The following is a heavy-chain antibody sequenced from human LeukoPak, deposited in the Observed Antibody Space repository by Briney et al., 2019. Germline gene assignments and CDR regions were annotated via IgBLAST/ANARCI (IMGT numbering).Heavy chain of an antibody. V-gene: IGHV3-48*04. CDR1: GFTFSSYS. Sequence: PGGSLRLSCAASGFTFSSYSMNWVRQAPGKGLEWVSYISSSGSTIYYADSVKGRFTISRDNTKNSLYLQMNSLRAEDTAVYYCARVVVSGWYSGYWGQGTLVTVSS. CDR3: ARVVVSGWYSGY. D-gene: IGHD6-19*01. J-gene: IGHJ4*02. CDR2: ISSSGSTI.